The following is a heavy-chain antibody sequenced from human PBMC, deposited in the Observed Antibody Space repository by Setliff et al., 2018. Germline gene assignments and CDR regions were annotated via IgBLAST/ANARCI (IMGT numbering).Heavy chain of an antibody. CDR3: ARMAVRVASRPSSPLDYYYYMDL. J-gene: IGHJ6*03. D-gene: IGHD6-6*01. CDR1: GGSISSYY. V-gene: IGHV4-59*04. CDR2: INYRGNT. Sequence: PSETLSLTCTVSGGSISSYYWSWIRQPPGKGLGWIGSINYRGNTHDNPSLRSRVTMSVDTSKSHLSLRLSSRTAADTAGYYCARMAVRVASRPSSPLDYYYYMDLWGKGATVTVSS.